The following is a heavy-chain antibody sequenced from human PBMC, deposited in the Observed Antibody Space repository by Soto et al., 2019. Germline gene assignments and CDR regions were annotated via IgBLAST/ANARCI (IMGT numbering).Heavy chain of an antibody. Sequence: PVGSLRLSCAASGFTFSSYGMHWFRQAPGKGLEWVAVIWYDGSNKYYADSVKGRFTISRDNSKNTLYLQMNSLRAEDTAVYYCARDRRVAGTTGWFDPWGQGTLVTVSS. J-gene: IGHJ5*02. D-gene: IGHD6-19*01. CDR1: GFTFSSYG. CDR3: ARDRRVAGTTGWFDP. CDR2: IWYDGSNK. V-gene: IGHV3-33*01.